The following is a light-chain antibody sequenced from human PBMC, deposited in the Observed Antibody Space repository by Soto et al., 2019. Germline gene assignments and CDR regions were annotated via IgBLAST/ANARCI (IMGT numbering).Light chain of an antibody. CDR2: GNS. CDR3: QSYDSSLSGLV. Sequence: QSVLTQPPSVSGAPGQRDTISCTGSSSNIGAGYDVHWYQQLPGTAPKLLIYGNSNRPSGVPDRFSGSKSGTSASLAITGLQAEDEADYYCQSYDSSLSGLVFGGGTKVTVL. J-gene: IGLJ2*01. V-gene: IGLV1-40*01. CDR1: SSNIGAGYD.